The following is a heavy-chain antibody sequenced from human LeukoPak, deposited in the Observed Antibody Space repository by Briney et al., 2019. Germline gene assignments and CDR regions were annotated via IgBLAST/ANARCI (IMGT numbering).Heavy chain of an antibody. V-gene: IGHV4-39*07. CDR3: ARTRYYYNSRSYGAPYYFDY. CDR2: INHTGIT. CDR1: GGSISSSSYY. Sequence: SETLSLTCTVSGGSISSSSYYWAWIRQPPGKGLEWIGEINHTGITNYNPSLKSRVTLSVDKSKNQFSLKVTSVTAADTAVYYCARTRYYYNSRSYGAPYYFDYWGQGTLVTVSS. J-gene: IGHJ4*02. D-gene: IGHD3-10*01.